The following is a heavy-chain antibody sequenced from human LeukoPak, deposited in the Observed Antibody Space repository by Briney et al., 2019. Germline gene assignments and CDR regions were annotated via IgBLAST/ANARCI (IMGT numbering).Heavy chain of an antibody. V-gene: IGHV3-21*01. CDR2: ISSSSSYI. Sequence: GGSLRLSCAASGFTFSSYSMNWVRQAPGKGLEWVSSISSSSSYIYYADSVKGRFTISRDNAKNSLYLQMNGLRAEDTAVYYCASQESITIFGVVTPIVRGQGTLVTVSS. CDR1: GFTFSSYS. J-gene: IGHJ4*02. CDR3: ASQESITIFGVVTPIV. D-gene: IGHD3-3*01.